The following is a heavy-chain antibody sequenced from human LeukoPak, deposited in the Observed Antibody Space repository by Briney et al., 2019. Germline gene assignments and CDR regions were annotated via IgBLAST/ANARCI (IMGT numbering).Heavy chain of an antibody. CDR3: AREMGWKIYDSSGYSGAFDI. CDR2: IYTSGST. V-gene: IGHV4-61*02. CDR1: GGSISSGSYY. Sequence: SETLSLTCTVSGGSISSGSYYWSWIRQPAGKGLEWIGRIYTSGSTNYNPSLKSRVTISVDTSKNQFSLKLSSVTAADTAVYYCAREMGWKIYDSSGYSGAFDIWGQGTMVTVSS. J-gene: IGHJ3*02. D-gene: IGHD3-22*01.